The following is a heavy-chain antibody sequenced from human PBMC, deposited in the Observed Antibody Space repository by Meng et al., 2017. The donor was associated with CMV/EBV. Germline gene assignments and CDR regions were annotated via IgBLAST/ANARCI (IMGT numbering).Heavy chain of an antibody. CDR3: ARVNMTIFGSFDP. CDR2: IYYSGST. Sequence: SETLSLTCTVSGGSISSSSYYWGWIRQPPGKGLEWIGSIYYSGSTYYNPSLKSRVTISVDTSKNQFSLKLSSVTAADTAVYYCARVNMTIFGSFDPWGQGTLVTVSS. J-gene: IGHJ5*02. D-gene: IGHD3-3*01. CDR1: GGSISSSSYY. V-gene: IGHV4-39*07.